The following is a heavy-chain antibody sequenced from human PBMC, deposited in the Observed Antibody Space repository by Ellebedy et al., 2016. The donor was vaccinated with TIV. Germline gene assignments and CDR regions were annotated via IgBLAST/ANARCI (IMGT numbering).Heavy chain of an antibody. Sequence: SETLSLXCTVSGGSISSYSWNWIRQPAGKGLEWIGRIYTSGSTNYNPSLKSRVTMSVDSSKNQVSLKLSSVTAADTAVYYCAGPPMYSSSWYSPRYYYYYYMDVWGKGTTVTVSS. D-gene: IGHD6-13*01. CDR2: IYTSGST. V-gene: IGHV4-4*07. CDR3: AGPPMYSSSWYSPRYYYYYYMDV. J-gene: IGHJ6*03. CDR1: GGSISSYS.